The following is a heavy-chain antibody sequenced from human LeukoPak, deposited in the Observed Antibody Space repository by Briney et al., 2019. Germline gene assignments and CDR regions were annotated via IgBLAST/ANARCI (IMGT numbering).Heavy chain of an antibody. J-gene: IGHJ3*02. V-gene: IGHV3-53*01. CDR1: GFTVSSNS. D-gene: IGHD6-25*01. Sequence: GGSLRLSCTVSGFTVSSNSMSWVRQAPGKGLEWVSFIYSDNTHYSDSVKGRFTISRENAKNSLYLLMNSLRAGDTAVYYCARVFTARSGGYDAFDIWGQGTMVTVSS. CDR3: ARVFTARSGGYDAFDI. CDR2: IYSDNT.